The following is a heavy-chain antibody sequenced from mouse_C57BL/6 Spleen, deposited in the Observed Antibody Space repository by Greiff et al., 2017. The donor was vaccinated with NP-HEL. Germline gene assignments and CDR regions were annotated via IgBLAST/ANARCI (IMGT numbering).Heavy chain of an antibody. J-gene: IGHJ2*01. CDR1: GYTFTSYW. CDR2: TNPTNGRT. CDR3: ARIKKIVATYFDY. Sequence: VQLQQSGAELVKAGASVKMSCKASGYTFTSYWMHWVKQRLGQGLEWFAETNPTNGRTYYNEKFKSKATLTVDKSSSTAYVLLSGPTFEDSAVYYCARIKKIVATYFDYWRQGTTLTVAS. V-gene: IGHV1S81*02. D-gene: IGHD1-1*01.